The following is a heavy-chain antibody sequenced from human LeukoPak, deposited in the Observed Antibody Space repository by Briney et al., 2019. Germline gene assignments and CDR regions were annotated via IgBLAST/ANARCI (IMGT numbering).Heavy chain of an antibody. D-gene: IGHD5-12*01. J-gene: IGHJ4*02. CDR3: ARDVYQESGYDPIDY. Sequence: PGGSLRLSCAASGFTFSSSAMSWVRQAPGKGLEWVSAISNNGGYTYYADSVQGRFTISRDNSKSTLCLQMNSLRAEDTAVYYCARDVYQESGYDPIDYWGQGTLVTVSS. V-gene: IGHV3-23*01. CDR2: ISNNGGYT. CDR1: GFTFSSSA.